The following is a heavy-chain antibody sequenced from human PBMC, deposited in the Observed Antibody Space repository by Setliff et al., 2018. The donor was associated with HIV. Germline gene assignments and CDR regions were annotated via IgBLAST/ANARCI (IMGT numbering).Heavy chain of an antibody. D-gene: IGHD5-12*01. Sequence: SETLSLTCSVSGDSISTNSYFWGWVRQPPGKGLEWIGSIFYSGTTYYNPSLKSRVTTSVDTSKNQFSLRLNSVTAADTALYYCARALRDGSTDAFDIWGQGTMVTVS. CDR3: ARALRDGSTDAFDI. CDR1: GDSISTNSYF. V-gene: IGHV4-39*07. CDR2: IFYSGTT. J-gene: IGHJ3*02.